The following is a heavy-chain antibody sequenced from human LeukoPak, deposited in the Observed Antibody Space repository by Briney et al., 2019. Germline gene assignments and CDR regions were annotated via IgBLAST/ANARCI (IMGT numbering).Heavy chain of an antibody. CDR3: ARAVLGYCSGGSCDFDY. Sequence: GGSLRLSCAASGFTFSSYEMNWVRQAPGKGLEWVSYISSSGSIIYYADSVKGRFTISRDNAKNSLYLQMNSLRAEDTAVYYCARAVLGYCSGGSCDFDYWGPGTLVTVSS. V-gene: IGHV3-48*03. D-gene: IGHD2-15*01. CDR1: GFTFSSYE. J-gene: IGHJ4*02. CDR2: ISSSGSII.